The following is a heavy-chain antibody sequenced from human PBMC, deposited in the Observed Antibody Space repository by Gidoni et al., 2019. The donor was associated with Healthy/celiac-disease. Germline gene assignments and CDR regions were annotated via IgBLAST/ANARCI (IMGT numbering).Heavy chain of an antibody. CDR2: INHSGST. D-gene: IGHD5-12*01. J-gene: IGHJ4*02. CDR1: GGSFSGYH. Sequence: QVQLQQWGAGLLKPSETLSLTCAVYGGSFSGYHWSWIRQPPGKGLEWIGEINHSGSTNYNPSLKRRVTISVDTSKNQFSLKLRSVTAADTAVYYCARIGGSGDWGQGTLVTVSS. CDR3: ARIGGSGD. V-gene: IGHV4-34*01.